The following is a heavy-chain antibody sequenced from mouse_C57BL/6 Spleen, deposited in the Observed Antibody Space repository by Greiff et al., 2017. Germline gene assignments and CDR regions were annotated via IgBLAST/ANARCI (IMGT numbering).Heavy chain of an antibody. J-gene: IGHJ3*01. CDR2: ISDGGSYT. D-gene: IGHD2-3*01. V-gene: IGHV5-4*03. CDR3: ARAYDGYYPSWFAY. Sequence: DVMLVESGGGLVKPGGSLKLSCAASGFTFSSYAMSWVRQTPEKRLEWVATISDGGSYTYYPDNVKGRFTISRDNAKNNLYLQMSHLKSEDTAMYYCARAYDGYYPSWFAYWGQGTLVTVSA. CDR1: GFTFSSYA.